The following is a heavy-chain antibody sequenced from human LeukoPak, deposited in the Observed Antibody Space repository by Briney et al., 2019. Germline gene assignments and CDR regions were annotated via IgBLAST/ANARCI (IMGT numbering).Heavy chain of an antibody. D-gene: IGHD3-10*01. CDR3: ARSYYGSGRYGPQFDY. Sequence: KPSETLSLTCTVSGGSISSFYWNWIRQPPGKGLEWIGYIFYSGSTTYNPSLKSRVTISVDTSKNQFSLKLSSVTAADTAVYYCARSYYGSGRYGPQFDYWGQGTLVSVSS. J-gene: IGHJ4*02. CDR2: IFYSGST. V-gene: IGHV4-59*01. CDR1: GGSISSFY.